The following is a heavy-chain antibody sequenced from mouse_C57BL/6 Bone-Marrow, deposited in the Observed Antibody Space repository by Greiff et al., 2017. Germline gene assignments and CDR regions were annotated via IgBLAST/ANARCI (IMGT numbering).Heavy chain of an antibody. J-gene: IGHJ3*01. CDR1: GYTFTDYY. CDR2: INPNNGGT. CDR3: ARGDPFAY. V-gene: IGHV1-26*01. D-gene: IGHD3-3*01. Sequence: VQLQQSGPELVKPGASVKISCKASGYTFTDYYMNWVKQSHGKSLEWIGDINPNNGGTSYNQKFKGKDTLTVDKSSSTAYMELRSLTSEDSAVYDCARGDPFAYWGQGTLVTVSA.